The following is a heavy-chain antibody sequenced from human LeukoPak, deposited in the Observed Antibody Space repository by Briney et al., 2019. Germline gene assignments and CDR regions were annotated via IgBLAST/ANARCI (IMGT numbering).Heavy chain of an antibody. V-gene: IGHV4-34*01. D-gene: IGHD3-22*01. Sequence: SETLSLTCAVYGGSFSGYYWSWIRQPPGKGLEWIGEINHSGSTNYNPSLKSRVTISVDTSKNQFSLKLSSVTAADTAVYYCARAGTDDPTYYDSSGYYYIWFDLWGQGTLVTVSS. J-gene: IGHJ5*02. CDR2: INHSGST. CDR3: ARAGTDDPTYYDSSGYYYIWFDL. CDR1: GGSFSGYY.